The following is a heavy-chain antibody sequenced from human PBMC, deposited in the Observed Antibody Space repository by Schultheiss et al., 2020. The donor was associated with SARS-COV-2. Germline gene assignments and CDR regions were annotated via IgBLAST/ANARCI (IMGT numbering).Heavy chain of an antibody. CDR1: GYSISSNYY. V-gene: IGHV4-38-2*01. Sequence: SETLSLTCAVSGYSISSNYYWGWIRQPPGKGLEWIGSIYHSGSTYYNPSLKSRVTISLDTSKNQFSLKLSSVTAADTAVYYCARGQYSSGWLPFDPWGQGTLVTVSS. CDR3: ARGQYSSGWLPFDP. D-gene: IGHD6-19*01. CDR2: IYHSGST. J-gene: IGHJ5*02.